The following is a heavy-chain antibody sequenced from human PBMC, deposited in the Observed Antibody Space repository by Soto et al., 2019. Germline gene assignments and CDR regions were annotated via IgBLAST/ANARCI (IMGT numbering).Heavy chain of an antibody. D-gene: IGHD2-15*01. CDR3: ARAWGVCSGGSCLNYFDY. CDR1: GGTFSSYA. CDR2: IIPIFGTA. Sequence: GASVKVSCKASGGTFSSYAISWVRQAPGQGLEWMGGIIPIFGTANYAQKFQGRVTITADESTSTAYMELSSLRSEDTAVYYCARAWGVCSGGSCLNYFDYWGQGTLVTVSS. V-gene: IGHV1-69*13. J-gene: IGHJ4*02.